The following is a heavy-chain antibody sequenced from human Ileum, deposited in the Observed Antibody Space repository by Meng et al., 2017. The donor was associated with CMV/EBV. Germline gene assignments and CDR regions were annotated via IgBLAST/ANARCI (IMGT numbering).Heavy chain of an antibody. CDR3: ARVRGTERDF. V-gene: IGHV3-21*01. CDR2: ISSSVTYI. Sequence: GESLKISCAASGFAFSSYTMNWVRQAPGKGLEWVSSISSSVTYIFYAGSVKGRFTISRDNAKNSLYLQMNSLRAEDTGVYYCARVRGTERDFWGQGTLVTVSS. D-gene: IGHD1-1*01. CDR1: GFAFSSYT. J-gene: IGHJ4*02.